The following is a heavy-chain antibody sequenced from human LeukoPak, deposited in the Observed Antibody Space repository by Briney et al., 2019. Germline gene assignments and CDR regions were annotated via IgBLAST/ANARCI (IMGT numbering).Heavy chain of an antibody. Sequence: SETLSLTCTISGGSVSDYYWSWIRQSPGKGLEWIGYIYYTGSTTYNPSLKSRITISVDTSKNQFSLEVSSVTAADTAVYYCARGGYSGLDYSIWGQGTLVTVSS. CDR2: IYYTGST. CDR3: ARGGYSGLDYSI. CDR1: GGSVSDYY. J-gene: IGHJ4*02. D-gene: IGHD5-12*01. V-gene: IGHV4-59*02.